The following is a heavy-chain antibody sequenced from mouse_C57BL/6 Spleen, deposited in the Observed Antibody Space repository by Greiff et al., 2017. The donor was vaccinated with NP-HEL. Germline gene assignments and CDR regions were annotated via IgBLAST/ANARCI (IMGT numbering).Heavy chain of an antibody. D-gene: IGHD3-1*01. Sequence: QVHVKQSGAELVKPGASVKISCKASGYAFSSYWMNWVKQGPGKGLEWIGQIYPGDGDTNYNGKFKGKATLTADKSSSTAYMQLSSLTSEDSAVYFCARRGLRSVYFDYWGQGTTLTVSS. V-gene: IGHV1-80*01. J-gene: IGHJ2*01. CDR1: GYAFSSYW. CDR2: IYPGDGDT. CDR3: ARRGLRSVYFDY.